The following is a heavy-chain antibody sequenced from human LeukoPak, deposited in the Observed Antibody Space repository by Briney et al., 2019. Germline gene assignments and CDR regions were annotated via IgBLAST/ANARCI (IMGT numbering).Heavy chain of an antibody. CDR2: ISSSSSYI. V-gene: IGHV3-11*06. CDR3: ARDSLGYYSPDY. CDR1: GFIFSDYY. J-gene: IGHJ4*02. D-gene: IGHD3-3*01. Sequence: GGSLRLPCAGSGFIFSDYYMRWIRQAPGKGLEWVSSISSSSSYIYYADSVKGRFTISRDNAKNSLYLQMNSLRAEDTAVYYCARDSLGYYSPDYWGQGTLVTVSS.